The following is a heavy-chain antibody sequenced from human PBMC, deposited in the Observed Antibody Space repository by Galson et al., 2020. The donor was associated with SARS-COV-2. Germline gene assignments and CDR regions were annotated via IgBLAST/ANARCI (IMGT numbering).Heavy chain of an antibody. Sequence: GESLKISCAASGFTFSSYGMHWVRQAPGKGLEWVAVIWYDGSNKYYADSVKGRFTISRDNSKNTLYLQMNSLRAEDTAVYYCARDGSYYYYYYYMDVWGKGTTVTVSS. V-gene: IGHV3-33*01. J-gene: IGHJ6*03. CDR2: IWYDGSNK. D-gene: IGHD1-26*01. CDR3: ARDGSYYYYYYYMDV. CDR1: GFTFSSYG.